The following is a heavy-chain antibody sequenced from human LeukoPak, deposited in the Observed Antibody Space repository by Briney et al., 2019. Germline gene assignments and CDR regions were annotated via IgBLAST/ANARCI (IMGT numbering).Heavy chain of an antibody. J-gene: IGHJ4*02. V-gene: IGHV4-59*08. CDR3: ARSYYYDSSGYYY. Sequence: SETLSLTCTVSGGSISSYYWSWIRQPPGKGLEWIGYIYYGGSTNYNPSLKSRVTISVDTSKNQFSLKLSSVTAADTAVYYCARSYYYDSSGYYYWGQGTLVTVSS. D-gene: IGHD3-22*01. CDR1: GGSISSYY. CDR2: IYYGGST.